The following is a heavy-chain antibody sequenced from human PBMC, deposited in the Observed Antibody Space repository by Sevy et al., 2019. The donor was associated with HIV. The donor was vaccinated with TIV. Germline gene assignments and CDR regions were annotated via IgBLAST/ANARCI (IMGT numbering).Heavy chain of an antibody. CDR2: INPNSGGT. D-gene: IGHD3-3*01. J-gene: IGHJ6*03. CDR3: ARGGYYDFWSGYPNYYYYYMDV. V-gene: IGHV1-2*02. Sequence: ASVKVSCKASGYTFTGYYMHWVRQAPGQGLEWMGWINPNSGGTNYAQRFQGRVTMTRDTSISTAYMELSKLRSDDTALYYCARGGYYDFWSGYPNYYYYYMDVWGKGTTVTVSS. CDR1: GYTFTGYY.